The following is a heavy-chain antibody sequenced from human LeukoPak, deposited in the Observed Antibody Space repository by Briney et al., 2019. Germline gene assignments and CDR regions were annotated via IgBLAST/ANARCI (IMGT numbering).Heavy chain of an antibody. CDR2: IDNGGSDIT. CDR1: GFTFSRHY. V-gene: IGHV3-66*02. CDR3: ARDSFAPYYDSSGYYGRGPG. J-gene: IGHJ4*02. D-gene: IGHD3-22*01. Sequence: SGGSLRLSCAASGFTFSRHYMAWVRQAPGKGLEWVSVIDNGGSDITNYADSVKGRFTISRDNSKNTLYLQMNSLRPEDTAVYYCARDSFAPYYDSSGYYGRGPGWGQGTLVTVSS.